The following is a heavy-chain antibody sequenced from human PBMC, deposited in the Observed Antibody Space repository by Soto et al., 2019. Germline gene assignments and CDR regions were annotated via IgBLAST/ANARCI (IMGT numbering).Heavy chain of an antibody. V-gene: IGHV1-3*01. CDR1: GYTFASYG. CDR2: INAGNGNT. CDR3: ATAYCGGDCPLDY. Sequence: ASVKVSCKASGYTFASYGISWVRQAPGQRLEWMGWINAGNGNTKYSQKFQGRVTITRDTSASTAYMELSSLRSEDTAVYYCATAYCGGDCPLDYWGQGTLVTAPQ. J-gene: IGHJ4*02. D-gene: IGHD2-21*02.